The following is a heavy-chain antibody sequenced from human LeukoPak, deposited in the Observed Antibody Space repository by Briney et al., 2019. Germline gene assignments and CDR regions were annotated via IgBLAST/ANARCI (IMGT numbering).Heavy chain of an antibody. CDR2: IYYSGST. J-gene: IGHJ3*02. Sequence: SQTLSLTCTVSGGSISSGGYYWSWIRQHPGKGLEWIGYIYYSGSTYYNPSLKSRVTISVDTSKNQFSLKLSSVTAADTAVYYCARDPGLPDAFDIWGQGTMVTVSS. CDR3: ARDPGLPDAFDI. CDR1: GGSISSGGYY. D-gene: IGHD2-21*01. V-gene: IGHV4-31*03.